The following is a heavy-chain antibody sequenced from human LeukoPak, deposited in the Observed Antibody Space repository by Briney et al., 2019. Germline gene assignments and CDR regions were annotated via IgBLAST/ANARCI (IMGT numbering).Heavy chain of an antibody. CDR2: IHPEGDEK. J-gene: IGHJ4*02. Sequence: GGSLRLSCVASEFTFGNFWMSWVRHSPGRGLEWVANIHPEGDEKYHVESVMGRFTISRDNAESSLFLQMNGLRAEDTAVYYCARGDAFSGDHWGQGTLVTVSS. CDR3: ARGDAFSGDH. V-gene: IGHV3-7*04. CDR1: EFTFGNFW.